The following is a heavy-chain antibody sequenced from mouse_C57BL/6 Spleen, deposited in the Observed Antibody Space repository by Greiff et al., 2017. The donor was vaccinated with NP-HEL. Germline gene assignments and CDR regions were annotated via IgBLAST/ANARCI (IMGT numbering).Heavy chain of an antibody. J-gene: IGHJ1*03. Sequence: EVKVEESGGGLVQPGGSLSLSCAASGFTFTDYYMSWVRQPPGKALEWLGFIRNKANGYTTEYSASVKGRFTISRDNSQSILYLQMNALGAEDSATYYCARYYSPYGNWYFDVWGTGTTVTVSS. CDR1: GFTFTDYY. CDR3: ARYYSPYGNWYFDV. D-gene: IGHD2-1*01. CDR2: IRNKANGYTT. V-gene: IGHV7-3*01.